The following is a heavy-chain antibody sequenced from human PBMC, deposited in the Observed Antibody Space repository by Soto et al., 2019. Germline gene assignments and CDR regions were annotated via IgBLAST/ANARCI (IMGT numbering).Heavy chain of an antibody. V-gene: IGHV4-31*11. CDR3: ATSPPGDNDAFDV. D-gene: IGHD4-17*01. CDR2: ISYFGDT. CDR1: GKSIRSAGYY. Sequence: QVQLQETGPGLVKPSQTLSLTCGVSGKSIRSAGYYWTWIRQRPGKGLEWIGHISYFGDTHYSPSLTSRVTISLDPSKNQFSLELTSVKAADTAVYYCATSPPGDNDAFDVWRQGTLVSVSS. J-gene: IGHJ3*01.